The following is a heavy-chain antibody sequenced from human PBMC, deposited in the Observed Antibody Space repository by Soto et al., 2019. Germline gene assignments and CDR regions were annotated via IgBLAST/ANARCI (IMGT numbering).Heavy chain of an antibody. Sequence: ASVKVSCKAIGYSFTRHYMHWVRQAPGQGLEWMGTILPGGVNIAYAQKFEGRVTMTKDTTTSTVYMELRSLRSDDTAVYYCARDWAAAGPFDYWGQGTLVTVSS. CDR1: GYSFTRHY. V-gene: IGHV1-46*01. D-gene: IGHD6-13*01. CDR3: ARDWAAAGPFDY. J-gene: IGHJ4*02. CDR2: ILPGGVNI.